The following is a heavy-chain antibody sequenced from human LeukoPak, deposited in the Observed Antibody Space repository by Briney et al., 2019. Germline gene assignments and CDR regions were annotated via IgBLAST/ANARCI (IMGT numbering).Heavy chain of an antibody. CDR3: ATSDPDVWGRLSFDP. D-gene: IGHD3-16*01. J-gene: IGHJ5*02. CDR1: GGTFTSYA. Sequence: SVKVSCKASGGTFTSYAISWVRQAPGQELEWMGGIIPILATANYAQKFQGRVTITTDESTSTAYMELSRLRSEDTAVYYCATSDPDVWGRLSFDPWGQGTQVTVSS. CDR2: IIPILATA. V-gene: IGHV1-69*05.